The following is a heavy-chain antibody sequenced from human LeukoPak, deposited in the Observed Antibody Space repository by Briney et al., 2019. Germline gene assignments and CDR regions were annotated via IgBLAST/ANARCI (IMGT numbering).Heavy chain of an antibody. V-gene: IGHV1-69*06. CDR2: IIPIFGTA. CDR1: GGTFSSYA. J-gene: IGHJ4*02. D-gene: IGHD2-8*01. CDR3: ASTLMVYAIESSFDY. Sequence: SVKVSCKASGGTFSSYAVSWVRQAPGQGLEWMGGIIPIFGTANYAQKFQGRVTITADKSTSTAYMELSSLRSEDTAVYYCASTLMVYAIESSFDYWGQGTLVTVSS.